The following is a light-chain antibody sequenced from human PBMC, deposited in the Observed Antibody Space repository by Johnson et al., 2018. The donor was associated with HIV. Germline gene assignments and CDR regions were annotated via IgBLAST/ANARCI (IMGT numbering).Light chain of an antibody. J-gene: IGLJ1*01. CDR2: DNN. CDR1: SSNIGNNY. V-gene: IGLV1-51*01. CDR3: GTWDSRLNVYL. Sequence: QSVLTQPPSVSAAPGQKVTISCSGSSSNIGNNYVSWYQQLPGTAPKLLIYDNNKRPSGIPDRFSGSKSGPSATLGISGLKTGDEADYYCGTWDSRLNVYLFGTGTKVTVL.